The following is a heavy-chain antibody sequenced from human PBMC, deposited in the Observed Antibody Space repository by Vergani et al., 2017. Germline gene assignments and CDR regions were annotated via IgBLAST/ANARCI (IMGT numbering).Heavy chain of an antibody. CDR1: GFTFSSYG. Sequence: VELVDSGGGVVQPGRSLRLSCAASGFTFSSYGMHWVRQAPGKGLEWVAVIWYDGSNKYYADSVKGRFTISRDNSKNTLYLQMNSLRAEDTAVYYCARGNYDFWSGAYMDVWGKGTTVTVSS. CDR3: ARGNYDFWSGAYMDV. V-gene: IGHV3-33*01. CDR2: IWYDGSNK. D-gene: IGHD3-3*01. J-gene: IGHJ6*03.